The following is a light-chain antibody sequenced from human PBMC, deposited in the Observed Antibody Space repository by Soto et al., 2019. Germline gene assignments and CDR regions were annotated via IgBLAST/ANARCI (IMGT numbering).Light chain of an antibody. CDR1: PSVSSSY. V-gene: IGKV3-20*01. J-gene: IGKJ2*01. Sequence: EIVLLQSPGTLSLSPGERATLSCRASPSVSSSYVAWYQQKPGQAPRLLIYGASSRATGIPDRFSGSGSGTDFTLTISRLEPEDFAVYYCQQFGSSVYTFGQGTKLEIK. CDR3: QQFGSSVYT. CDR2: GAS.